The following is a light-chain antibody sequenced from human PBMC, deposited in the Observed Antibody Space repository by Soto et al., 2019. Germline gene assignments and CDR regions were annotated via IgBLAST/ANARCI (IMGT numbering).Light chain of an antibody. CDR2: EVS. V-gene: IGLV2-14*01. J-gene: IGLJ1*01. CDR3: SSYTSSSTRV. CDR1: SSDVGGYNY. Sequence: QSVLTQPASVSGSPGQSITISCTGTSSDVGGYNYVSWYQQHPGKAPKLMIYEVSKRPSGVSNRFSGSKSGNTASLTISGLQAEDEADYYCSSYTSSSTRVFGTGTKVTLL.